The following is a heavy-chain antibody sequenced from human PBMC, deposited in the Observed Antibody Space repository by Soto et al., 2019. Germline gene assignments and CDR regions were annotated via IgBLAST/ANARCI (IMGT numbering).Heavy chain of an antibody. V-gene: IGHV3-30-3*01. D-gene: IGHD2-21*02. CDR2: ISYDGSNK. CDR3: ASETVVTARTPVWDY. J-gene: IGHJ4*02. Sequence: QVQLVESGGGVVQPGRSLRLSCAASGFTFSSYAMHWVRQAPGKGLEWVAVISYDGSNKYYADSVKGRFTISRDNSKNTLYLQMNSLRAEDTAVYDCASETVVTARTPVWDYWGQGTLGTVSS. CDR1: GFTFSSYA.